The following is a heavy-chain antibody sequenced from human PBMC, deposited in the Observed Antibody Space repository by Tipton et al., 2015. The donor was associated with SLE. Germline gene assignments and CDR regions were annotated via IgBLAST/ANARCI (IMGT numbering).Heavy chain of an antibody. CDR2: TYYSGSP. CDR1: GGSISSSSYF. D-gene: IGHD5-24*01. Sequence: TLSLTCTVSGGSISSSSYFWAWIRQPPGKGLEWIGYTYYSGSPYYNPSLKSRVTISLDMSRNQFSLRLSSVTAADTAVYYCARHPDGYYYYYGLDVWGQGTTVTVSS. CDR3: ARHPDGYYYYYGLDV. V-gene: IGHV4-31*03. J-gene: IGHJ6*02.